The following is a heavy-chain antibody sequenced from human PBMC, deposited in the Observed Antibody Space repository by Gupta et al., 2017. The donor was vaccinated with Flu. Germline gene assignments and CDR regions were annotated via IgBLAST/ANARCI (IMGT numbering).Heavy chain of an antibody. CDR2: ISYDGSKK. V-gene: IGHV3-30*18. Sequence: QVQLVESGGGVVQPGRSLRVSCSASGFTFSSYGMHWGRQAPGKGPEWVAVISYDGSKKYYADSVKGRFTISRDNSKNMLYLQMSSLRAEDTAVYYCAKGHSSGYYTIDKWGQGTLVTVHS. CDR3: AKGHSSGYYTIDK. D-gene: IGHD3-22*01. CDR1: GFTFSSYG. J-gene: IGHJ4*02.